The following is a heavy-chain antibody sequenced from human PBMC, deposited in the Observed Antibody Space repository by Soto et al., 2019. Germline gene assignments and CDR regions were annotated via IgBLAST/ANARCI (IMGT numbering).Heavy chain of an antibody. D-gene: IGHD7-27*01. J-gene: IGHJ4*02. CDR1: GGSITSDYSC. CDR3: ARAPSGDKVHS. CDR2: IFDSGTT. Sequence: QVQLQESGPGLVKPSQTLSLTCTVSGGSITSDYSCWSWIRQPPGEGLEWIGHIFDSGTTYTNPSLRSQVAISLDTSKTHSSLTLSSVTAADTAVYYCARAPSGDKVHSWGQGALVTVSS. V-gene: IGHV4-30-4*01.